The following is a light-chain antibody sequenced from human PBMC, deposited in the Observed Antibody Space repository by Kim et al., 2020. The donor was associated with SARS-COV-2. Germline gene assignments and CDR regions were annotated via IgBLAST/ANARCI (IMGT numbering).Light chain of an antibody. CDR2: KDS. CDR3: QVWDSGTWV. V-gene: IGLV3-9*01. Sequence: SSSLPPSLLFSVALGQTARLTCGGNNIQTLNVHWYRQKPGQAPVLVMYKDSKRPSGIPERFSGSNSGNTATLTISRAQADDEADYFCQVWDSGTWVFGGGTKLTVL. CDR1: NIQTLN. J-gene: IGLJ3*02.